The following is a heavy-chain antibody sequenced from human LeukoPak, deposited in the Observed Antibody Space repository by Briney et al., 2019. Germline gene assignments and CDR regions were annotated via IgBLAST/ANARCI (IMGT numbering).Heavy chain of an antibody. Sequence: GGSLRLSCAASGFTFSSYWMHWVRQAPGKGLVWASRINSDGSSTSYADSVKGRFTISRNNAKNTLYLQMNSLRAEDTAVYYCARERITIFGVFITNWFDPWGQGTLVTVSS. D-gene: IGHD3-3*01. CDR2: INSDGSST. J-gene: IGHJ5*02. CDR1: GFTFSSYW. V-gene: IGHV3-74*01. CDR3: ARERITIFGVFITNWFDP.